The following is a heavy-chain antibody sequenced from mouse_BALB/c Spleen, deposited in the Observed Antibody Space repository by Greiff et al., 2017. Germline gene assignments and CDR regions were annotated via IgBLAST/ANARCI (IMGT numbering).Heavy chain of an antibody. CDR3: ARHRDWFDY. D-gene: IGHD3-3*01. CDR2: ISSGGGST. V-gene: IGHV5-12-1*01. CDR1: GFAFSSYD. J-gene: IGHJ2*01. Sequence: EVHLVESGGGLVKPGGSLKLSCAASGFAFSSYDMSWVRQTPEKRLEWVAYISSGGGSTYYPDTVKGRFTISRDHAKNTLYLQMSSLKSADTAIYYCARHRDWFDYWGQGTTLTVSS.